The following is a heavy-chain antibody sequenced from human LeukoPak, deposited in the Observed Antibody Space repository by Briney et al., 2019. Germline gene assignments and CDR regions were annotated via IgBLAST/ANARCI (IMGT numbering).Heavy chain of an antibody. D-gene: IGHD3-10*01. V-gene: IGHV4-34*01. CDR3: ARGRITMVRGVITSLYLDY. Sequence: SETLSLTCAVYGGSFSGYYWSWIRQPPVKELEWIGEINHSGSTNYNPSLKSRVTISVDTSKNQFSLKLSSVTAADTAVYYCARGRITMVRGVITSLYLDYWGQGTLVTVSS. CDR1: GGSFSGYY. CDR2: INHSGST. J-gene: IGHJ4*02.